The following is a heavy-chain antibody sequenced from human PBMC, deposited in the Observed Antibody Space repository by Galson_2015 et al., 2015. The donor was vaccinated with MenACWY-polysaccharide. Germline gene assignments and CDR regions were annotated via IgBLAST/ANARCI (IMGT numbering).Heavy chain of an antibody. Sequence: SLRLSCAASGFTFSSYSMNWVRQAPGKGLEWVSCISSSSSYIYYAGSVKGRFTISRDNAKNSLSLQMNSLRAEDTAVYYCARGRSSWPYSFDYWGQGILVTVSS. V-gene: IGHV3-21*01. CDR1: GFTFSSYS. CDR2: ISSSSSYI. J-gene: IGHJ4*02. CDR3: ARGRSSWPYSFDY. D-gene: IGHD6-13*01.